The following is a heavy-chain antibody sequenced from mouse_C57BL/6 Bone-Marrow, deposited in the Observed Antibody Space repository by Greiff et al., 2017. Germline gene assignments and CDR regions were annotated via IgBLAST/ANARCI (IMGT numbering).Heavy chain of an antibody. D-gene: IGHD1-1*01. CDR1: GYTFTSYD. J-gene: IGHJ1*03. Sequence: QVQLQQSGPELVKPGASVKLSCKASGYTFTSYDINWVQQRPGQGLEWIWWIYPRDGSTKYNEKFKGKATLTVATSASTAYMELHSLTSEDSAVYFCARLEFDGSSGDWYFDVWGTGTTVTVPS. CDR2: IYPRDGST. CDR3: ARLEFDGSSGDWYFDV. V-gene: IGHV1-85*01.